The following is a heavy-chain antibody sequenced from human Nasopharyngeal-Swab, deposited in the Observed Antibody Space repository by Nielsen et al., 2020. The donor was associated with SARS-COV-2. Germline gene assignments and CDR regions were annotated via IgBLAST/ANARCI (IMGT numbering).Heavy chain of an antibody. J-gene: IGHJ4*02. CDR1: GFTFSSYE. D-gene: IGHD6-19*01. V-gene: IGHV3-48*03. CDR2: ISSSGSTI. CDR3: ARGEQPWLVRNYFDY. Sequence: GESLKISCAASGFTFSSYEMNWVRQAPGKGLEWVSYISSSGSTIYYADSVKGRFTISRDNANNSLYLQLNSLRAEDTAVDYCARGEQPWLVRNYFDYWGQGTLVTVSS.